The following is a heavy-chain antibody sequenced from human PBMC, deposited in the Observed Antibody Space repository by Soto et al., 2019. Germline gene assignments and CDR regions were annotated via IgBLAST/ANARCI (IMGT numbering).Heavy chain of an antibody. CDR3: AKAIPSSRYFDWLPTRSGDAFDI. Sequence: QVQLVESGGGVVQPGRSLRLSCAASGFTFSSYGMHWVCQAPGKGLEWVAVISYDGSNKYYADSVKGRFTISRDNSKNTLYLQMNSLRAEDTAVYYCAKAIPSSRYFDWLPTRSGDAFDIWGQGTMVTVSS. J-gene: IGHJ3*02. D-gene: IGHD3-9*01. V-gene: IGHV3-30*18. CDR2: ISYDGSNK. CDR1: GFTFSSYG.